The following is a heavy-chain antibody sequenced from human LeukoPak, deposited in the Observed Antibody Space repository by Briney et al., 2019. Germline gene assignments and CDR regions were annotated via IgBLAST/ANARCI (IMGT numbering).Heavy chain of an antibody. Sequence: PGGSLRLSCAASGFTSSSYGMHWVRQAPGKGLEWVAVIWYDGSNKYYADSVKGRFTISRDNSKNTLYLQMNSLRAEDTAVYYCARNYQTGPGHYCGMDVWGQGTTVTVSS. CDR2: IWYDGSNK. CDR1: GFTSSSYG. J-gene: IGHJ6*02. CDR3: ARNYQTGPGHYCGMDV. D-gene: IGHD1-7*01. V-gene: IGHV3-33*01.